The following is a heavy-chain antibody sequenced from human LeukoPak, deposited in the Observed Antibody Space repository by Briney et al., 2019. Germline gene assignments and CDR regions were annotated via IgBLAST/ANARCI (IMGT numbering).Heavy chain of an antibody. CDR3: AQLKRPHRVYEDR. CDR1: GFTFSSYA. CDR2: ISGSGGST. V-gene: IGHV3-23*01. J-gene: IGHJ5*02. Sequence: GGSLRLSCAASGFTFSSYAMSWVRQAPGKGLEWVSAISGSGGSTYYADSVKGRFTISRDNSKNTLYLQMNSLRAEDTAVYYGAQLKRPHRVYEDRRGQGTLVTVSS. D-gene: IGHD5/OR15-5a*01.